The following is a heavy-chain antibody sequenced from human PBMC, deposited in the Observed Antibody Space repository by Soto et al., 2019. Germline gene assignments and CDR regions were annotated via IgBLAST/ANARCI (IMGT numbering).Heavy chain of an antibody. J-gene: IGHJ4*02. Sequence: LRLSCAASGFTFSSYAMHWVRQAPGKGLEWVAVISYDGSNKYYADSVKGRFTISRDNSKNTLYLQMNSLRAEDTAVYYCARRFSGKTGYRSGWYLLGIDYWGQGTLVTVSS. CDR1: GFTFSSYA. V-gene: IGHV3-30-3*01. D-gene: IGHD6-19*01. CDR3: ARRFSGKTGYRSGWYLLGIDY. CDR2: ISYDGSNK.